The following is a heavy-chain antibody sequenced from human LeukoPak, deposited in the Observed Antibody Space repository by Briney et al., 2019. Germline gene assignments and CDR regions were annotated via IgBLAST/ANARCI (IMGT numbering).Heavy chain of an antibody. CDR2: IWSDGSIE. V-gene: IGHV3-33*01. D-gene: IGHD3-22*01. Sequence: PGGSLRLSCAASGFTFTNYGMHWVRQAPGKGLEWVAVIWSDGSIEYYADSVKGRFTISRDNSKNTLYLQMNSLGAEDTAVYYCARAYYYDTSATPDYWGQGTLVTVSS. CDR3: ARAYYYDTSATPDY. J-gene: IGHJ4*02. CDR1: GFTFTNYG.